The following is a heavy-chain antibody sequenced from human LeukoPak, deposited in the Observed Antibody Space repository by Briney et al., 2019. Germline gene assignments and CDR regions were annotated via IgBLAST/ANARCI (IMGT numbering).Heavy chain of an antibody. D-gene: IGHD2-15*01. J-gene: IGHJ4*02. CDR1: GGTFSSYA. CDR3: ARGARYCSGGSCYRSFEMYYFDY. Sequence: SVKVSCKASGGTFSSYAMSWVRQAPGQRLEWMGGIIPNFGTANYAQKFQGRVTITADKSMSTAYMELSSLRSEDTAVYYCARGARYCSGGSCYRSFEMYYFDYWGQGTLVTVSS. V-gene: IGHV1-69*06. CDR2: IIPNFGTA.